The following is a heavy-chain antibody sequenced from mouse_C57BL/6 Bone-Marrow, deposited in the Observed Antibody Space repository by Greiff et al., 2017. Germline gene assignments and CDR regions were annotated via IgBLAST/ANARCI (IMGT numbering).Heavy chain of an antibody. D-gene: IGHD1-1*01. J-gene: IGHJ2*01. Sequence: VQLKQSGAELVRPGASVKLSCTASGFNIKDDYMHWVKQRPEQGLEWIGWIDPENGDTEYTSKFQGKATITADTSSNTAYLQLSSLTSEDTAVYYCTTQYYYGSRLYYFDYWGQGTTLTVSS. CDR3: TTQYYYGSRLYYFDY. CDR2: IDPENGDT. V-gene: IGHV14-4*01. CDR1: GFNIKDDY.